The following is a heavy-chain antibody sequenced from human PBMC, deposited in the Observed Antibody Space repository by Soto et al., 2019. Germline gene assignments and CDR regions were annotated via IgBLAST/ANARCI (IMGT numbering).Heavy chain of an antibody. CDR2: ISGSGGST. Sequence: PGGSLRLSCAASGFTFSSYAMSWVRQAPGKGLEWVSAISGSGGSTYYADSVKGRFTISRDNSKNTLYLQMNSLRAEDTAVYYCAKASVNSGWGYYFDYWGQGTLVTVSS. J-gene: IGHJ4*02. D-gene: IGHD6-19*01. CDR1: GFTFSSYA. V-gene: IGHV3-23*01. CDR3: AKASVNSGWGYYFDY.